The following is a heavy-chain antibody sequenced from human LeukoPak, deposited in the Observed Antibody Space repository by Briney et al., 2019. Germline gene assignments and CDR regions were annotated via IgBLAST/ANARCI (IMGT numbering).Heavy chain of an antibody. J-gene: IGHJ4*02. V-gene: IGHV4-34*01. CDR2: INHSGST. Sequence: SETLSLTCAVYGGSFSGYYWSWIRQPPGKGLEWIGEINHSGSTNYNPSLKSRVTISVDTSKNQFSLKLSSVTAADTAVYYCARARRVLASDFDYWGQGTLVTVSS. CDR3: ARARRVLASDFDY. D-gene: IGHD1-1*01. CDR1: GGSFSGYY.